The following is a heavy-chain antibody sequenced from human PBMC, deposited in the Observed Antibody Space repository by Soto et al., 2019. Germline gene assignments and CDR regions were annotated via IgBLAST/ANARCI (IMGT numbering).Heavy chain of an antibody. J-gene: IGHJ4*02. Sequence: SEALSLTCTVSGDAISGGPYSWGWIRQSPGKGLEWIGSIFHTGTPYYNPSLSSRVTISVDTSKNQISLKLSSVTAADTAVYYCTKDNWYYEYWGQGTLVTVSS. V-gene: IGHV4-39*07. CDR1: GDAISGGPYS. D-gene: IGHD1-20*01. CDR2: IFHTGTP. CDR3: TKDNWYYEY.